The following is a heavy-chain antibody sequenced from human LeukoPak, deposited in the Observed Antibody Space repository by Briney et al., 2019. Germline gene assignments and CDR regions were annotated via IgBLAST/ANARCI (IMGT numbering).Heavy chain of an antibody. V-gene: IGHV3-33*01. CDR1: GFTFSSYG. CDR3: ARGYYDILTGSYYYGMDV. J-gene: IGHJ6*04. CDR2: IWYDGSNK. Sequence: GGSLRLSCAASGFTFSSYGMRWVRQAPGKGLEWVAVIWYDGSNKYYADSVKGRFTISRDNSKNTLYLQMNSLRAEDTAVYYCARGYYDILTGSYYYGMDVWGKGTTVTVSS. D-gene: IGHD3-9*01.